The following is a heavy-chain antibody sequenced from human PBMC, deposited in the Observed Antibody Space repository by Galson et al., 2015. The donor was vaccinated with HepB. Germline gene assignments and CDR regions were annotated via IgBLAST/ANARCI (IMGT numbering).Heavy chain of an antibody. CDR3: ARTGYSSTWSGSYYYYMDV. CDR1: GGSVSSGNYY. CDR2: IYSSGST. J-gene: IGHJ6*03. D-gene: IGHD6-13*01. V-gene: IGHV4-61*01. Sequence: LSLTCTVSGGSVSSGNYYWSWIRQPPGKGLEWIGYIYSSGSTHYNPSLKSRVTISVDTSKNQFYLKLSSVTAADTAVYYCARTGYSSTWSGSYYYYMDVWGKGAAVIASS.